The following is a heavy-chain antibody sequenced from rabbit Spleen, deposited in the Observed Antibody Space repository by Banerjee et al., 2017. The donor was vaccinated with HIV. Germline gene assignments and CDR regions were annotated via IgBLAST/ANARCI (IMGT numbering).Heavy chain of an antibody. CDR2: IDVGSSDFT. CDR1: GVSFSFNNY. D-gene: IGHD8-1*01. J-gene: IGHJ6*01. V-gene: IGHV1S40*01. CDR3: ARDSGTSFSSYGMDL. Sequence: QSLEESGGDLVKPEGSLTLTCTASGVSFSFNNYMCWVRQAPGKGLEWIGCIDVGSSDFTYFAAWAKGRFTISKASSTSVTLQMTSLTAADTATYFCARDSGTSFSSYGMDLWGQGTLVTVS.